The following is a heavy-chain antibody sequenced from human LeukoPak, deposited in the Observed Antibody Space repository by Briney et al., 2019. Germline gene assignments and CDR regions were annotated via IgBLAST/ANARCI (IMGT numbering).Heavy chain of an antibody. CDR1: TSR. CDR2: IGTYGGDT. CDR3: AREVSTSGNWFDP. Sequence: ASVKVSCKATSRISWVRQAPGQGLEWMGWIGTYGGDTYYAQKFQGRITVTTDTSTSTVYMELRSLRSDDTAVYYCAREVSTSGNWFDPWGQGTLVTVSS. V-gene: IGHV1-18*01. J-gene: IGHJ5*02.